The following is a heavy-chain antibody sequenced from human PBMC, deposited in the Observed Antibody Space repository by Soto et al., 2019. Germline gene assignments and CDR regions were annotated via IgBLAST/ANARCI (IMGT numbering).Heavy chain of an antibody. V-gene: IGHV3-30*18. D-gene: IGHD1-26*01. CDR1: GFTFSSYG. Sequence: QVQLVESGGGVVQPGRSLRLSCAASGFTFSSYGMHWVRQAPGKGLEWVAVISYDGSNKYYADSVKGRFTISRDNSKNTLYLQMNSLRAEDTAVYYCAKDQSGSYSPFDYWGQGTLVTVSS. J-gene: IGHJ4*02. CDR3: AKDQSGSYSPFDY. CDR2: ISYDGSNK.